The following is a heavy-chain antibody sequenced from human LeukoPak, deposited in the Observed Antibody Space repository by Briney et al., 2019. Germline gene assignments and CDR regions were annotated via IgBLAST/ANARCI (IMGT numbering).Heavy chain of an antibody. V-gene: IGHV4-59*12. CDR2: IYYSGST. CDR3: AREQPDSSGYPDAFDI. D-gene: IGHD3-22*01. CDR1: GGSISSYY. Sequence: PSETLSLTCTVSGGSISSYYWSWIRQPPGKGLEWIGYIYYSGSTNYNPSLKSRVTISVDTSKNQFSLKPSSVTAADTAVYYCAREQPDSSGYPDAFDIWGQGTMVTVSS. J-gene: IGHJ3*02.